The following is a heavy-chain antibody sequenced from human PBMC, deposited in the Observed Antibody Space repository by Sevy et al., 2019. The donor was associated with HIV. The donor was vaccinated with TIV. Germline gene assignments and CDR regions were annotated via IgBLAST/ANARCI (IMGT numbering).Heavy chain of an antibody. Sequence: SETLSLTCAVYGGSFCGYYWSWIRQPPGKGLEWIGEINHSGSTNYNPSLKSRVTISVDTSKNQFSLKLSSVTAADTAVYYCARGPPGHCSSTSCYPYYFDYWGQGTLVTVSS. V-gene: IGHV4-34*01. CDR3: ARGPPGHCSSTSCYPYYFDY. CDR2: INHSGST. J-gene: IGHJ4*02. CDR1: GGSFCGYY. D-gene: IGHD2-2*01.